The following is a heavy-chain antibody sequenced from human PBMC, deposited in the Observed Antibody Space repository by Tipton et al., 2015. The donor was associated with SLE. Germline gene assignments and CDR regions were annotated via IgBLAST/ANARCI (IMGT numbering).Heavy chain of an antibody. CDR3: VRGPWAYYYYMDV. CDR2: INTGGGT. CDR1: GGSITNSNYF. Sequence: TLSLTCSVSGGSITNSNYFWGWIRQPPGKGLEWIGNINTGGGTYRNPSLMSRVTISVDTSKTQFSLIVTSVTAADTAVYYCVRGPWAYYYYMDVWGKGTKVTVSS. V-gene: IGHV4-39*07. J-gene: IGHJ6*03. D-gene: IGHD7-27*01.